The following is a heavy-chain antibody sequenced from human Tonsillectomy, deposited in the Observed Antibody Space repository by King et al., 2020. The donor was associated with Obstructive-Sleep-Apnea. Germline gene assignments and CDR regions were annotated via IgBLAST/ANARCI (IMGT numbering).Heavy chain of an antibody. V-gene: IGHV1-18*01. D-gene: IGHD3-10*01. Sequence: EQLVQSGAEVKRPGASVKVSCKASGYTFINYGINWVRQAPGQGLEWMGWISVYNGNANYAQKVQGRVTMTTDTSTSTAHMELRSLRSDDTAVYYCARSLWFGESAYWGQGTLVTVSS. CDR2: ISVYNGNA. CDR3: ARSLWFGESAY. J-gene: IGHJ4*02. CDR1: GYTFINYG.